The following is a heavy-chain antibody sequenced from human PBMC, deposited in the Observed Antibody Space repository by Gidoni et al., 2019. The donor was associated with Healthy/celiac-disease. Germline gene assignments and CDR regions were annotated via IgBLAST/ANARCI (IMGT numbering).Heavy chain of an antibody. CDR2: IIPIFGTA. Sequence: VQLVQSAAEVKKPGSSVTVSCTASGRTFRSYAISWVRQPPGQGLEWMGGIIPIFGTANYAQKFQGRVTITADESTSTAYMELSRLRSEDTAVYYCASGDYYDSSGYYLGGYWGKGTLVTVSS. CDR3: ASGDYYDSSGYYLGGY. J-gene: IGHJ4*02. CDR1: GRTFRSYA. D-gene: IGHD3-22*01. V-gene: IGHV1-69*01.